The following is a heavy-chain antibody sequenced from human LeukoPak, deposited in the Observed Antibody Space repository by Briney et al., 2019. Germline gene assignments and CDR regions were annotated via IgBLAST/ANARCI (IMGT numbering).Heavy chain of an antibody. V-gene: IGHV3-21*01. CDR2: ISSSSSSI. D-gene: IGHD2-2*02. Sequence: GGSLRLSCAASGFTFSTYSMNWVRQAPGKGLEWVSSISSSSSSIYYADSVKGRFTISRDNAKKSLYLQMNSLRAEETAVYYCERRYCSSTSCYKGHDYWGQGTLVTVTS. CDR1: GFTFSTYS. CDR3: ERRYCSSTSCYKGHDY. J-gene: IGHJ4*02.